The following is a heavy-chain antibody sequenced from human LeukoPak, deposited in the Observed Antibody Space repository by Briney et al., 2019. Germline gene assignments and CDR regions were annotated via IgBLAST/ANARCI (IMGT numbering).Heavy chain of an antibody. V-gene: IGHV3-33*08. Sequence: GGSLRLSCSASGFTFSSYGMHWVRQAPGKGLEWVAVIWYDGSNKNYADSVKGRFTISRDNSKNMLYLQMNSLRVEDTALYYCASHGGLWGQGTLVTVSS. CDR2: IWYDGSNK. CDR3: ASHGGL. J-gene: IGHJ4*02. CDR1: GFTFSSYG. D-gene: IGHD5-12*01.